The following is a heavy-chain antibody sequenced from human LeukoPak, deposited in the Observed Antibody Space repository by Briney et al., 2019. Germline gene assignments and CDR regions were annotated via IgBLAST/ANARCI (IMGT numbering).Heavy chain of an antibody. CDR2: ISGASRTV. CDR1: GFTFSDYY. CDR3: ARAGQSDY. V-gene: IGHV3-11*01. Sequence: GGSLRLSCAASGFTFSDYYMNWIRQAPGKGLEWVSSISGASRTVNYADSVKGRFTTSRDNAKNSLFPQVNSLRADDTAVYYCARAGQSDYWGQGTLVTVSA. J-gene: IGHJ4*02.